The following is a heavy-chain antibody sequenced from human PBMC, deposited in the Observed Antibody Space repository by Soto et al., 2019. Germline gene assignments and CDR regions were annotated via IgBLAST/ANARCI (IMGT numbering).Heavy chain of an antibody. CDR3: ARDGSEKPATQPYNWFDP. CDR1: GFTFSSYW. J-gene: IGHJ5*02. V-gene: IGHV3-74*01. CDR2: INSDGSST. D-gene: IGHD3-10*01. Sequence: GGSLRLSCAASGFTFSSYWMHWVRQAPGKGLVWVSRINSDGSSTSYADSVKGRFTISRDNAKNTLYLQMNSLRAEDTAVYYYARDGSEKPATQPYNWFDPWGQGTLVTVAS.